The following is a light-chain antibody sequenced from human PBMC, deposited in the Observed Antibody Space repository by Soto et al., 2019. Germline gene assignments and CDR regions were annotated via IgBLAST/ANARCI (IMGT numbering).Light chain of an antibody. V-gene: IGKV3-20*01. Sequence: IVLTQSPATLSVSPGERATLSCRASQSVSSSYLAWYQLRPGQAPRLLIYGASTRATGIPDRFSGGGSGTDFSLTIRGLKPEDFAVYYCQQYRMSPNTFGQGTRREIK. CDR3: QQYRMSPNT. CDR1: QSVSSSY. J-gene: IGKJ5*01. CDR2: GAS.